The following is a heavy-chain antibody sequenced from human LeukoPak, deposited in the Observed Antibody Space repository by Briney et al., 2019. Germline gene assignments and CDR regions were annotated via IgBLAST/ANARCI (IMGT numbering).Heavy chain of an antibody. CDR2: IWPDGSTK. CDR3: AREDYGPDY. CDR1: GFPFSSYG. J-gene: IGHJ4*02. D-gene: IGHD3-16*01. V-gene: IGHV3-33*01. Sequence: PGGSLRLSCTASGFPFSSYGMHWVRQAPGKGLVWVTVIWPDGSTKYYADSVKGRFTVSRDNSMNTLYLQMNSLRGEDTAVYYCAREDYGPDYWGQGTLVTVSS.